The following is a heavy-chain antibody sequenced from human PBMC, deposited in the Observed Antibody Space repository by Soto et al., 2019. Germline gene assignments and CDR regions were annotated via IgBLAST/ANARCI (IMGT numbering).Heavy chain of an antibody. CDR3: AREVRKVVVPAAYPNWLDP. CDR2: IYYSGST. Sequence: SETLSLTCTVSGGSISSGGYYWSWIRQHPGKGLEWIGYIYYSGSTYYNPTLKSRVTISVDTSKNQFSLKLSSVTAADTAVYYCAREVRKVVVPAAYPNWLDPWGQGTLVTVSS. V-gene: IGHV4-31*03. CDR1: GGSISSGGYY. D-gene: IGHD2-2*01. J-gene: IGHJ5*02.